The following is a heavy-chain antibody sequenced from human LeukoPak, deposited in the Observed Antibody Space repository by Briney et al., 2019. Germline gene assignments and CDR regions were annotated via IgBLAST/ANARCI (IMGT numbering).Heavy chain of an antibody. V-gene: IGHV1-8*01. CDR3: ARGPGYCSGGSCYGEEGFDY. J-gene: IGHJ4*02. Sequence: GASVKVSCKASGYTFTSYDINWVRQATGQGLEWMGWMNPNSGNTGYAQKFQGRVTMTRNTSISTAYMELSSLRSEDTAVYYCARGPGYCSGGSCYGEEGFDYWGQGTLVTVSS. CDR1: GYTFTSYD. CDR2: MNPNSGNT. D-gene: IGHD2-15*01.